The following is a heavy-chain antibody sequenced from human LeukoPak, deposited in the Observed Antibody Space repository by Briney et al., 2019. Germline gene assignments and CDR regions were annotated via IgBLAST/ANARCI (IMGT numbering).Heavy chain of an antibody. CDR1: GGSISSYY. CDR2: IYYSGST. J-gene: IGHJ5*02. Sequence: KPSETLSLTCTVSGGSISSYYLSWIRQPPGKGLEWIGYIYYSGSTNYNPSLKSRVTISVDTSKNQFSLKLSSVTAADTAVYYCAREGILTGYYWKNWFDPWGQGTLVTVSS. D-gene: IGHD3-9*01. CDR3: AREGILTGYYWKNWFDP. V-gene: IGHV4-59*01.